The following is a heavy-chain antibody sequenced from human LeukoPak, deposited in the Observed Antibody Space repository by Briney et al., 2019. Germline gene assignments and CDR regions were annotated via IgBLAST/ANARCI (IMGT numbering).Heavy chain of an antibody. CDR3: ARDSGQGGLQSFDY. J-gene: IGHJ4*02. CDR1: GFTVSSNY. D-gene: IGHD3-16*01. Sequence: GGSLRLSCAASGFTVSSNYMSWVRQAPGRGLEWVSVIYSGGSTYYADSVKARFTISRDNSKNTLYLQMNSLRAEDTAVYYCARDSGQGGLQSFDYWGQGTLVSVSS. V-gene: IGHV3-66*02. CDR2: IYSGGST.